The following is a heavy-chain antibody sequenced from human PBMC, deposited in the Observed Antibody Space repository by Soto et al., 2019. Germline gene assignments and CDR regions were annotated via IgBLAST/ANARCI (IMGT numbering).Heavy chain of an antibody. D-gene: IGHD3-16*01. V-gene: IGHV1-58*01. Sequence: GASVKVSCKASGFTFSSSAVQWVRQARGQRLEWIGWIVVGSGNTDYADKFQERVTITRDMSTSTAYMELSSLRAEDTAVYYCGAEPSPRGPGYWGQGTLVTVSS. CDR2: IVVGSGNT. CDR3: GAEPSPRGPGY. J-gene: IGHJ4*02. CDR1: GFTFSSSA.